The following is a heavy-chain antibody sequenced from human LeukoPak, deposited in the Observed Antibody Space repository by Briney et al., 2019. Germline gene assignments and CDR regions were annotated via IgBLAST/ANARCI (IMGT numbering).Heavy chain of an antibody. J-gene: IGHJ4*02. CDR3: ARGPLKYYYDSSGSWYFDY. CDR1: GYTFTGYY. V-gene: IGHV1-2*02. CDR2: INPNSGGT. Sequence: ASVKVSCKASGYTFTGYYMHWVRQAPGQGLEWMGWINPNSGGTNYAQKFQGRVTMTRDTSISTAYMELSSLRSEDTAVYYCARGPLKYYYDSSGSWYFDYWGQGTLVTVSS. D-gene: IGHD3-22*01.